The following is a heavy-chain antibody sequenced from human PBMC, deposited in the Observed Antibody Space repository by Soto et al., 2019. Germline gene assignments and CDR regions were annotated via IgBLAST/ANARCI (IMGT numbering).Heavy chain of an antibody. Sequence: GSLRLSCAASGFTFSTYGMHWVRQAPGKGLEWVAVIWYDGSNKYYADSVKGRFTISRDNSKNTLYLQMNSLRAEDTAVYYCARVSTAMVYFDYWGQGTLVTVSS. D-gene: IGHD5-18*01. CDR2: IWYDGSNK. CDR1: GFTFSTYG. V-gene: IGHV3-33*01. J-gene: IGHJ4*02. CDR3: ARVSTAMVYFDY.